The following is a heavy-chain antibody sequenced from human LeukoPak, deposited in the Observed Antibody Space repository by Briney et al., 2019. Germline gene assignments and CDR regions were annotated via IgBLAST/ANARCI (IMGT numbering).Heavy chain of an antibody. CDR1: GGTFSSYA. D-gene: IGHD3-22*01. J-gene: IGHJ6*02. Sequence: GSSVKVSCEASGGTFSSYAISWVRQAPGQGLEGMGGIIPIFGTANYAQKFQGRATITADESTSTAYMELSSLRSEDTAVYYCAREHDSSGYYYGMDVWGQGTTVTVSS. CDR3: AREHDSSGYYYGMDV. V-gene: IGHV1-69*13. CDR2: IIPIFGTA.